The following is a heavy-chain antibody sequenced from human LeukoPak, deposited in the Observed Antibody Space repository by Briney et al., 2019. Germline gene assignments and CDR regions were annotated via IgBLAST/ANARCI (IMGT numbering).Heavy chain of an antibody. CDR1: GFTFSSYA. CDR2: ISGSGGST. D-gene: IGHD3-9*01. J-gene: IGHJ4*02. CDR3: AKDRDPLSIYYDILTGYLH. Sequence: GGSLRLSCAASGFTFSSYAMSWVRQAPGKGLEWVSAISGSGGSTYYADSVKGRFTISRDNSKNTLYLQMNSLRAEDTAVYYCAKDRDPLSIYYDILTGYLHWGQGTLVTVSS. V-gene: IGHV3-23*01.